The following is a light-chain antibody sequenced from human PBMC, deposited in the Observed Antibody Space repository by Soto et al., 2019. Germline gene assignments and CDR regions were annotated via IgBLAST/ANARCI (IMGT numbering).Light chain of an antibody. CDR2: GTS. J-gene: IGKJ4*01. CDR1: QSVSSDY. CDR3: QQYGGSPLVT. Sequence: EIVLTQSPGTLSLSPGERATLSCRASQSVSSDYVGRYQQKPGQAPRLLIYGTSSRATGIPDRFSGSGSGTDFTLTITRLEPEDFAMYYCQQYGGSPLVTFGGGTKVEIK. V-gene: IGKV3-20*01.